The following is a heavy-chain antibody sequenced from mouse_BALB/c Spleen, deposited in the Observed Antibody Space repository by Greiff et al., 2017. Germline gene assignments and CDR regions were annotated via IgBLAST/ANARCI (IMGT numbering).Heavy chain of an antibody. D-gene: IGHD1-1*01. V-gene: IGHV5-6-5*01. J-gene: IGHJ2*01. CDR1: GFTFSSYA. CDR2: ISSGGST. CDR3: ARGLVITTVADY. Sequence: EVKLMESGGGLVKPGGSLKLSCAASGFTFSSYAMSWVRQTPEKRLEWVASISSGGSTYYPDSVKGRFTLSRDNARNILYLQMSNLRSEDTAMYYCARGLVITTVADYWGQGTTLTVSS.